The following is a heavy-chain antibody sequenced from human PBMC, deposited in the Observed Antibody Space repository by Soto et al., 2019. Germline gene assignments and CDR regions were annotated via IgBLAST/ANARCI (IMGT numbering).Heavy chain of an antibody. J-gene: IGHJ6*02. D-gene: IGHD3-3*01. V-gene: IGHV1-18*04. CDR2: ISAYNGNT. CDR3: ARDPSAIFGVVMDPRYYYYGMDV. CDR1: GYTFTSYG. Sequence: ASVKVSCKASGYTFTSYGISWVRQAPGQGLEWMGWISAYNGNTNYAQKLQGRVTMTTDTSTSTAYMELRSLRSDDTAVYYCARDPSAIFGVVMDPRYYYYGMDVWGQGTTVTVS.